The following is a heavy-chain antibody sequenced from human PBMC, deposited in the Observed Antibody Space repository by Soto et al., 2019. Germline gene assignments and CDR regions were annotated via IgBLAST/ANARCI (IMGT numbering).Heavy chain of an antibody. Sequence: PGGSLRLSCAASGFSVTSNYMTWVRQAPGKGLECVSVIYAGGSTYYPDSVKGRFTISSDNSKNTLFLQMNNLRAEDTAVYYCARVTTFYDILTSSYALNYFDYWGQGTRVTVSS. CDR3: ARVTTFYDILTSSYALNYFDY. D-gene: IGHD3-9*01. V-gene: IGHV3-53*01. CDR2: IYAGGST. CDR1: GFSVTSNY. J-gene: IGHJ4*02.